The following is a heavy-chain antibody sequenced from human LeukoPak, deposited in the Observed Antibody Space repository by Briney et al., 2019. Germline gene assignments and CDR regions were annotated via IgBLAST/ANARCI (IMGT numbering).Heavy chain of an antibody. D-gene: IGHD5-18*01. CDR1: GGSISSSSYY. J-gene: IGHJ4*02. CDR2: IYYSGST. V-gene: IGHV4-39*01. Sequence: SETLPLTCTVSGGSISSSSYYWGWIRQPPGKGLEWIGSIYYSGSTYYNPSLKSRVTISVDTSKNQFSLKLSSVTAADTAVYYCARHDRPGRNTALTDYWGQGTLVTVSS. CDR3: ARHDRPGRNTALTDY.